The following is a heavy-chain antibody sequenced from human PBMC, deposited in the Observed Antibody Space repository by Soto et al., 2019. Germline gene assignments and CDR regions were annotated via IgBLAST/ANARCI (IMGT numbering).Heavy chain of an antibody. V-gene: IGHV3-23*01. Sequence: GGSLRLSCAASGFTFSSYAMSWVRQAPGKGLEWVSAISGSGGSTYYADSVKGRFTISRDNSKNTLYLQMNSLRAEDTAVYYCAKTDVLRYFDWPTPDYWGQGTLVTVSS. CDR1: GFTFSSYA. D-gene: IGHD3-9*01. CDR3: AKTDVLRYFDWPTPDY. J-gene: IGHJ4*02. CDR2: ISGSGGST.